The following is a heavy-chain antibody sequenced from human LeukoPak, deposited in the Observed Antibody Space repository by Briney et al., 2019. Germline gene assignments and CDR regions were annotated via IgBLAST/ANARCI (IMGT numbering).Heavy chain of an antibody. J-gene: IGHJ4*02. D-gene: IGHD6-19*01. CDR3: AKDKGIAVAGTPLDY. CDR1: GFDFSSNW. V-gene: IGHV3-74*01. Sequence: GGSLRLSCAASGFDFSSNWMHWVRDATGQGLVWVSRIKGDGISTNYADSVKGRFTISRDNSKNTLYLQMNSLRAEDTAVYYCAKDKGIAVAGTPLDYWGQGTLVTVSS. CDR2: IKGDGIST.